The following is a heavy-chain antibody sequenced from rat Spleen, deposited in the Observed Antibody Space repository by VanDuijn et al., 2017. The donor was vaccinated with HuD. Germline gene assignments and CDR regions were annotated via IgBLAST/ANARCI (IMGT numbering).Heavy chain of an antibody. CDR3: ARQGTRWYYFDY. D-gene: IGHD1-1*01. J-gene: IGHJ2*01. V-gene: IGHV5-7*01. CDR2: ISYDGSST. Sequence: EVQLVESGGGLVQPGRSMKLSCAASGFTFSDYYMAWVRQAPTKGLEWVATISYDGSSTYYRDSVKGRFTFSKDNAKSTIYLQMDSLRTEETATYYCARQGTRWYYFDYWGQGVMVTVSS. CDR1: GFTFSDYY.